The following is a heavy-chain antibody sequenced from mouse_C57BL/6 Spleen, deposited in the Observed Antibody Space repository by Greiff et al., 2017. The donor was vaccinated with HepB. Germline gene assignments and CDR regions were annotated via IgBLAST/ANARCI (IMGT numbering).Heavy chain of an antibody. V-gene: IGHV1-64*01. CDR1: GYTFTSYW. CDR2: IYPNSGST. J-gene: IGHJ1*03. D-gene: IGHD1-1*01. CDR3: ARHYYGSCHGWFAV. Sequence: QVQLQQPGAELVKPGASVKLSCKASGYTFTSYWMHWVKQRPGQGLEWIGMIYPNSGSTNYNEKFKSKATLTADKSSSTAYMQLSSLTSEDSAVYCCARHYYGSCHGWFAVWGTGTPVTVSA.